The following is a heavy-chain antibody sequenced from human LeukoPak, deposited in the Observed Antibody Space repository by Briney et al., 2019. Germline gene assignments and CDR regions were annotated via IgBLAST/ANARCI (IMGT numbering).Heavy chain of an antibody. CDR2: ISAYNGNT. V-gene: IGHV1-18*01. Sequence: ASVKVSCKASGYTFTSYGISWVRQAPGQGLEWMGWISAYNGNTNYAQKLQGRVTMTTDTSTSTAYMELRSLRSDDTAVYYCARDRQRRYCDWQTFDYWGQGTLVTVSS. D-gene: IGHD3-9*01. J-gene: IGHJ4*02. CDR3: ARDRQRRYCDWQTFDY. CDR1: GYTFTSYG.